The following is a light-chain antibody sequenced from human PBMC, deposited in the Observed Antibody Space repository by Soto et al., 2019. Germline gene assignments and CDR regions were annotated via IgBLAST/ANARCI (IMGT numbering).Light chain of an antibody. V-gene: IGLV1-40*01. CDR2: DNT. Sequence: QSVLTQPPSVSGAPGQRVTISCTGSSANIGAGFDVHWYQQFPGTAPKLLIYDNTHRPSGVPDRFSASKSGASASLAITGLQAEDEADYYCPSYDRSLRGYVLFGGGTKLTVL. CDR1: SANIGAGFD. CDR3: PSYDRSLRGYVL. J-gene: IGLJ2*01.